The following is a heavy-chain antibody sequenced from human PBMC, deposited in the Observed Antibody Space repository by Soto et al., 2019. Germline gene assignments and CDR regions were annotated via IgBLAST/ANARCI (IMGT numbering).Heavy chain of an antibody. CDR2: IYSGGST. J-gene: IGHJ4*02. V-gene: IGHV3-66*01. Sequence: GGSLRLSCAASGFTVSSNYMSWVRQAPGKGLEWVSVIYSGGSTYYADSVKGRFTISRDNSKNTLYLQMNSLRAEDTAVYYCARAVPYYDFWSGYGFFDYWGQGTLVTV. CDR1: GFTVSSNY. D-gene: IGHD3-3*01. CDR3: ARAVPYYDFWSGYGFFDY.